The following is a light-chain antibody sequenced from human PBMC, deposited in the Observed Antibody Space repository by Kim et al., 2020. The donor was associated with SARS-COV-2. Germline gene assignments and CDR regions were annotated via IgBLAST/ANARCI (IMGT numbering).Light chain of an antibody. V-gene: IGLV3-10*01. J-gene: IGLJ3*02. CDR1: ALPKKY. CDR2: EDS. CDR3: YSTDTSGNHRV. Sequence: SYELTQPPSVSVSPGQTARITCSGDALPKKYAHWYQQKSGQAPVLVIYEDSKRPSGIPERFSGSSSGTMATLTISGAQVEDEADYYCYSTDTSGNHRVFGGGTKVTVL.